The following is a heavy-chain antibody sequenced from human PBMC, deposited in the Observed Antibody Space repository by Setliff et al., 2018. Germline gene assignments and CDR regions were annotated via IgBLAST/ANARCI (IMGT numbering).Heavy chain of an antibody. CDR3: VRTQCTATSCFYLPY. D-gene: IGHD2-2*01. V-gene: IGHV4-30-4*01. J-gene: IGHJ4*02. CDR1: GASVSSFYYY. Sequence: SETLSLTCNVSGASVSSFYYYWAWIRQPPGKGLEYIGHISHAVSASYSPSLKRRLSISADTSKNQFSLKLTSVTAADTAVYYCVRTQCTATSCFYLPYWGQGTVVPSPQ. CDR2: ISHAVSA.